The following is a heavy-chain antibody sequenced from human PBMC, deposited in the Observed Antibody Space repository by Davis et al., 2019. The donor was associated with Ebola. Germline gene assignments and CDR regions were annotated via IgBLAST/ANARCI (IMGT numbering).Heavy chain of an antibody. Sequence: PGGSLRLSCEVSGFTFSSYAMSWVRQAPGKGLQWVSGINDIGGNPQHADSVKGRFTISRDNSKNMLFLQMNSLRVEDTAVYYCARWMRGLGALDLWGQGTMVAVSS. CDR3: ARWMRGLGALDL. CDR2: INDIGGNP. J-gene: IGHJ3*01. V-gene: IGHV3-23*01. D-gene: IGHD2-2*03. CDR1: GFTFSSYA.